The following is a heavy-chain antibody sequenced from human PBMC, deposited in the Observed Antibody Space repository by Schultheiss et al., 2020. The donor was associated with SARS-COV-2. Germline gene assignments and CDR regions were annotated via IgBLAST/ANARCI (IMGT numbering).Heavy chain of an antibody. CDR2: IYYSGST. CDR1: GGSISSSSYY. J-gene: IGHJ3*02. D-gene: IGHD3-3*01. CDR3: ARDLHDLARGDAFDI. Sequence: GSLRLSCTVSGGSISSSSYYWGWIRQPPGKGLEWIGSIYYSGSTYYNPSLKSRVTISVDTSKNQFSLKLSSVTAADTAVYYCARDLHDLARGDAFDIWGQGTMVTVSS. V-gene: IGHV4-39*02.